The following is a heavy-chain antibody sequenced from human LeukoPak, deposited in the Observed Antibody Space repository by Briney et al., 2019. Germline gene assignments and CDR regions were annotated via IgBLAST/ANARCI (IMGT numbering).Heavy chain of an antibody. CDR2: INHSGST. D-gene: IGHD3-22*01. V-gene: IGHV4-39*07. CDR1: GGSIGSGFYY. Sequence: SETLSLTCTVSGGSIGSGFYYWSWIRQPPGKGLEWIGEINHSGSTNYNPSLKSRVTISVDTSKNQFSLKLSSVTAADTAVYYCARGWGASYYYDSSGYSPFDYWGQGTLVTVSS. CDR3: ARGWGASYYYDSSGYSPFDY. J-gene: IGHJ4*02.